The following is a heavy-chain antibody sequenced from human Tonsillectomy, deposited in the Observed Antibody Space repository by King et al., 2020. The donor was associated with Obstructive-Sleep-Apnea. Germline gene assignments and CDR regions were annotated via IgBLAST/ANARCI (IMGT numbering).Heavy chain of an antibody. J-gene: IGHJ4*02. V-gene: IGHV3-23*04. D-gene: IGHD6-19*01. CDR2: ITGSGGST. CDR1: GFTFSNYA. Sequence: VQLVESGGGLVQPGGSLRLSCAASGFTFSNYAMRWVRQAPGKGLEWVSAITGSGGSTYYADSVKGRFTISRDNSKNTLYLQMNSLRAEDTAIYYCAKDAESSGWSPDFDYWGQGTLVTVSS. CDR3: AKDAESSGWSPDFDY.